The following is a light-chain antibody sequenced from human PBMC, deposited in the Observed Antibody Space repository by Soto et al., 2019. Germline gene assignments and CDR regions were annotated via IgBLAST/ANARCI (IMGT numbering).Light chain of an antibody. V-gene: IGKV3-20*01. CDR2: GAS. CDR1: QSVSSSY. Sequence: EIVLTQSPGTLSLSPGERATLSCRASQSVSSSYLAWYQQKPGQAPRLLIYGASSRATGIPDRFSGSGSGTDFTLTISRLEPEDFAVYYCQQYGSPPPAWTFGQGTKVEIK. J-gene: IGKJ1*01. CDR3: QQYGSPPPAWT.